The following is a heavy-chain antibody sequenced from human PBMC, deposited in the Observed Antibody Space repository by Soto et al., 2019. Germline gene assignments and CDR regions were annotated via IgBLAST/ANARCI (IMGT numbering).Heavy chain of an antibody. CDR3: AKALRFTFTTGYYMDV. CDR1: GFTVSSYA. CDR2: ISGSGST. D-gene: IGHD3-16*01. Sequence: EVQLLESGGGLVQPGGSLRLSCAASGFTVSSYAMSWVRQAPGKGLEWVSVISGSGSTYSADSVKGRFTISRDSSKNTVYLQMNSLRAEDTAVYCAKALRFTFTTGYYMDVWGRGTTATVSS. J-gene: IGHJ6*03. V-gene: IGHV3-23*01.